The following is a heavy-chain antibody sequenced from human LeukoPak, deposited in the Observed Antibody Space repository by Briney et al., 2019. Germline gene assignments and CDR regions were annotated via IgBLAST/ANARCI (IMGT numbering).Heavy chain of an antibody. CDR1: GFTFKIHG. CDR2: MKGGGGDT. D-gene: IGHD3-16*01. CDR3: ASASLVSYADAVC. J-gene: IGHJ4*02. Sequence: GGSLRLSCAASGFTFKIHGMSWVRQAPARGLEWVSSMKGGGGDTFYADFVKGRFTLSRDDSRNTVYLKLNTLRVEDTSVDYCASASLVSYADAVCWGQGTLVTVSS. V-gene: IGHV3-23*01.